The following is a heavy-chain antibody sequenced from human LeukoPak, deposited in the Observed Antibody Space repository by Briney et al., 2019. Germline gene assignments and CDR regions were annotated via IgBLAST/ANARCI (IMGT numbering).Heavy chain of an antibody. V-gene: IGHV3-74*01. Sequence: GGSLRLSCAASGFTFSSYWMHWVRQTPGKGLVWVSRINSDGGGATYADSVKGRFTISRDNAKNTLFLRMNSLRAGDTAVYYCARDLHYWGQGTLVTVSS. CDR3: ARDLHY. CDR1: GFTFSSYW. CDR2: INSDGGGA. J-gene: IGHJ4*02.